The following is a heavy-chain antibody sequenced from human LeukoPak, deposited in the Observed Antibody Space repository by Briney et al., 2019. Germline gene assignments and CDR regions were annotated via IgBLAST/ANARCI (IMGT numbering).Heavy chain of an antibody. Sequence: GGSLRLPCAAWGFTFSSYAAQWAPQAPGQGLEWVSGISGSGESTDYADSVKGRFTISRDNSKNTGYLQMHSLRAEDKAVYYCPEDGYDCGTSSCHCDYWGQGTLVTVSS. CDR2: ISGSGEST. CDR1: GFTFSSYA. D-gene: IGHD5-12*01. CDR3: PEDGYDCGTSSCHCDY. V-gene: IGHV3-23*01. J-gene: IGHJ4*02.